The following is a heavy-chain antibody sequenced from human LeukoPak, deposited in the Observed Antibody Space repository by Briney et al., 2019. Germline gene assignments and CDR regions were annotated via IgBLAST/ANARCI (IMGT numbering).Heavy chain of an antibody. CDR3: SKGPSLALWF. Sequence: GGSLRLSCAASGFTVSSYWMHWVRQAPGKGLVWVSRINSDGSSTYYADSVKGRFTISRDNAKNTLYLQMNSLRAEDTAVYYCSKGPSLALWFWGQGTLVTVSS. J-gene: IGHJ4*02. CDR1: GFTVSSYW. CDR2: INSDGSST. D-gene: IGHD2-21*01. V-gene: IGHV3-74*01.